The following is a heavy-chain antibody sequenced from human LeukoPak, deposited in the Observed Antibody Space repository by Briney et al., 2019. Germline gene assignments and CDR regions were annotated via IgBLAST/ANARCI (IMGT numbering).Heavy chain of an antibody. CDR1: GFTFSSYA. V-gene: IGHV3-23*01. J-gene: IGHJ4*02. Sequence: PGGSLRLSCAASGFTFSSYAMSWVRLVPGKGLEWVSAISGSGGSTYYADSVKGRFTISRDNSKNTLYLQMNSLRAEDTAVYYCARDSSSGWYHGYWGQGTLVTVSS. D-gene: IGHD6-19*01. CDR2: ISGSGGST. CDR3: ARDSSSGWYHGY.